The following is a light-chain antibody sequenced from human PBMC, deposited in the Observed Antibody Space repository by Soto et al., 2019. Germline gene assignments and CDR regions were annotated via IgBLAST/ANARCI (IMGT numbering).Light chain of an antibody. CDR2: DAS. Sequence: ELVLTQSPGTLSLSPGERATLSCRASQTVRNNYLAWYQQKPVQAPRLLIYDASSRATGIPDRFSGGGSGTDFNLTISRLEPEDVAVYYCQHFSIYPLTFGGGTKVEIK. V-gene: IGKV3-20*01. CDR3: QHFSIYPLT. J-gene: IGKJ4*01. CDR1: QTVRNNY.